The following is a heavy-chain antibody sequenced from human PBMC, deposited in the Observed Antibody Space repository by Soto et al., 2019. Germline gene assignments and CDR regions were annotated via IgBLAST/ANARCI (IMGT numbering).Heavy chain of an antibody. CDR1: GFSLTTPGEG. Sequence: QITLRESGPTLVQPTPTLTLPGTFSGFSLTTPGEGVGWIRQPPGKALEWVAVIYSNNHKRVTPSLETRVGISKDTSKSQVVLTITNLEPADTATYFCAHSRRVGTVTDGFDFWGQGLLVTVTS. V-gene: IGHV2-5*01. J-gene: IGHJ4*02. CDR2: IYSNNHK. CDR3: AHSRRVGTVTDGFDF. D-gene: IGHD2-21*02.